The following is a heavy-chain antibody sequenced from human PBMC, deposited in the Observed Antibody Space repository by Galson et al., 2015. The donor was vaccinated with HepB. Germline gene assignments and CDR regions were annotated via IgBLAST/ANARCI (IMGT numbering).Heavy chain of an antibody. D-gene: IGHD4-17*01. CDR3: ARGLPVTQSWYFEL. Sequence: SEPLSLTCTVSGGSISTSFWSWIRQPPGKRLEWIGFVHYSGSSDYNSSLKSRVTISLDTSKNQISLNLRSVTAADTAVYFCARGLPVTQSWYFELWGRGTLVTVSS. CDR2: VHYSGSS. CDR1: GGSISTSF. V-gene: IGHV4-59*08. J-gene: IGHJ2*01.